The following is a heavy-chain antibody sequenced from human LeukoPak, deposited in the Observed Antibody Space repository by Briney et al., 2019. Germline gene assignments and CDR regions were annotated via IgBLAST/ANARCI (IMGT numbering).Heavy chain of an antibody. J-gene: IGHJ4*02. D-gene: IGHD2-2*02. Sequence: PGGSLRLSCAASGFTFSGSAMHWVRQASGKGLEWVGRIRSKANSYATAYAASVKGRFTISRDDSKNTAYLQMNSLKTEDTAVYYCTRLVVPAAIESIAVAGTGYWGQGTLVTVSS. CDR3: TRLVVPAAIESIAVAGTGY. V-gene: IGHV3-73*01. CDR1: GFTFSGSA. CDR2: IRSKANSYAT.